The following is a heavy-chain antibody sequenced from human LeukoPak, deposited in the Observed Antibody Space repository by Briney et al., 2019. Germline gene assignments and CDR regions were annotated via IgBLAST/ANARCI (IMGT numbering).Heavy chain of an antibody. D-gene: IGHD3-16*02. CDR1: GGSISRGDYY. V-gene: IGHV4-30-4*01. Sequence: PSETLSLTCTVSGGSISRGDYYWSWIRQPPGKGLEWIGYIYYSGSTYYNPSLKSRVTIPVDTSKNQFSLKLSSVTAADTAVYYCARAPGLRLGELSGFDYWGQGTLVTVSS. CDR3: ARAPGLRLGELSGFDY. CDR2: IYYSGST. J-gene: IGHJ4*02.